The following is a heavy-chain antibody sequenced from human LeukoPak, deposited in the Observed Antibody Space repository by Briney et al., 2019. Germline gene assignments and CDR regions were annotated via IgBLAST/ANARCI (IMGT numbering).Heavy chain of an antibody. CDR2: IYYSGST. Sequence: SETLSLTCTVSGGSISSYYWSWIRQPPGKGLEWIGYIYYSGSTNYNPSLKSRVTISVDTSKNQFSLKLSSVTAADTAVYYCARVSYDFWNGRTGYYYYMDVWGKGTTVTVSS. J-gene: IGHJ6*03. V-gene: IGHV4-59*01. CDR3: ARVSYDFWNGRTGYYYYMDV. CDR1: GGSISSYY. D-gene: IGHD3-3*01.